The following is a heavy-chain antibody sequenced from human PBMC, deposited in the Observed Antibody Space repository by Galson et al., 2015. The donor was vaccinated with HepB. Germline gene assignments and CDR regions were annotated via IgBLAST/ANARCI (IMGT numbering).Heavy chain of an antibody. D-gene: IGHD6-6*01. CDR2: ISSSSSYI. CDR3: ARDKQLAEDYYMDV. CDR1: GFTFSSYS. V-gene: IGHV3-21*01. Sequence: SLRLSCAASGFTFSSYSMNWVRQAPGKGLEWVSSISSSSSYIYYADSVKGRFTISRDNAKNSLYLQMNSLRAEDTAVYYCARDKQLAEDYYMDVWGKGTTVTVSS. J-gene: IGHJ6*03.